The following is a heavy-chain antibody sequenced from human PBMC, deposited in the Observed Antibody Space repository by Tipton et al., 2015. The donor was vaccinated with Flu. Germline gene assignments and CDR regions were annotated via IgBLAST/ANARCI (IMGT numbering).Heavy chain of an antibody. J-gene: IGHJ4*02. V-gene: IGHV4-39*03. Sequence: LRLSCTVSGGSININYYWGWIRQPPGKGLEWIGRMYHNGPTYYNPSLKSRLTISVDTSRNQFSLRLSSVTAADTAVYYCQRAPGYSFDFWGQGTLVTVSS. CDR3: QRAPGYSFDF. CDR2: MYHNGPT. CDR1: GGSININYY.